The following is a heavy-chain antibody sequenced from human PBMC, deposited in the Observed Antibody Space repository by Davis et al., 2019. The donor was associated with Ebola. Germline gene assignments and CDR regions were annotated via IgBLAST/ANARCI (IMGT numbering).Heavy chain of an antibody. CDR3: AREQYYYDSSGYYSYFDY. CDR1: GFTFSSYS. V-gene: IGHV3-21*01. Sequence: GESLKISCAASGFTFSSYSMNWVRQAPGKGLEWVSSISSSSSYIYYADSVKGRFTISRDNAKNSLYLQMNSLRADDTAVYYCAREQYYYDSSGYYSYFDYWGQGTLVTVSS. D-gene: IGHD3-22*01. J-gene: IGHJ4*02. CDR2: ISSSSSYI.